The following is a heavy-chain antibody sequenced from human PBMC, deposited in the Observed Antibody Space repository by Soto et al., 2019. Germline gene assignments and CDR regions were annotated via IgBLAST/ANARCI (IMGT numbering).Heavy chain of an antibody. V-gene: IGHV4-30-4*01. Sequence: PSETLSLTCSVSGASIHNGGYFWSWIRQSPGKGLEWIGHIYNHGNPYNNPSLKSRVTVSADTSMNQFSLKLTSVTAADTAVYYCARHDGFSSGWIFDYWGHGTLVTVSS. CDR2: IYNHGNP. CDR1: GASIHNGGYF. J-gene: IGHJ4*01. D-gene: IGHD6-19*01. CDR3: ARHDGFSSGWIFDY.